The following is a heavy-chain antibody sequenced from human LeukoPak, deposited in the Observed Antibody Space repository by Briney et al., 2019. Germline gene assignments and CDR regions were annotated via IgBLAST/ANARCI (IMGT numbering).Heavy chain of an antibody. CDR1: GFTFSSYE. V-gene: IGHV3-48*03. Sequence: GGSLRLSCAASGFTFSSYEMNWVRQAPGKGLEWVSYISSSGSTIYYADSVKGRFTISRDNAKNSLYLQMNSLRAEDTAVYYCARDKDYDSAPDAFDIWGQGTMVTVSS. CDR2: ISSSGSTI. CDR3: ARDKDYDSAPDAFDI. D-gene: IGHD3-22*01. J-gene: IGHJ3*02.